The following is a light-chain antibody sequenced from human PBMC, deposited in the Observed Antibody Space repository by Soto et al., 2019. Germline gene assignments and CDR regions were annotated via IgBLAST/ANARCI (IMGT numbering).Light chain of an antibody. V-gene: IGLV1-44*01. Sequence: QSVLTQPPSASGTPGQRVTVSCSGAGSNIGSNSVNWYQQLPGRTPRLLIYSDNQRPSGVPDRFSGSKSGTSASLAVSGLQSEDEAAYYCATWDDSLNGVVFGGGTQLTVL. CDR1: GSNIGSNS. CDR3: ATWDDSLNGVV. J-gene: IGLJ2*01. CDR2: SDN.